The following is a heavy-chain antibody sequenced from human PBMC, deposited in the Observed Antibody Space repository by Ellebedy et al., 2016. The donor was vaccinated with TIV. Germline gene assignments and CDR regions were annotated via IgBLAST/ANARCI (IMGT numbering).Heavy chain of an antibody. D-gene: IGHD3-3*01. Sequence: GESLKISCAASGFTFNIFDMHWVRQAPGEGLEWVAVISHDGTKTYYADSVKGRFTISRDNSKNTLYLQMNSLSAEDTAVYYCASDWRMERTIFKSVSDFWGQGTLVTVSS. J-gene: IGHJ4*02. CDR2: ISHDGTKT. V-gene: IGHV3-30*01. CDR1: GFTFNIFD. CDR3: ASDWRMERTIFKSVSDF.